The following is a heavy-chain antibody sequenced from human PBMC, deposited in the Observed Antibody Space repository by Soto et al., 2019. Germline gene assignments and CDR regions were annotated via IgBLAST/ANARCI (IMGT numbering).Heavy chain of an antibody. Sequence: SLRLCWAASGFTFSRHAMSWVRQAPGKGLWWVAVIIGSGGRKYDADPVKGRLTISRDNSKRALYLQRNSLRAEDTAVYYCAKESATEGRPCFDSWAQEARFTVSS. CDR2: IIGSGGRK. CDR3: AKESATEGRPCFDS. V-gene: IGHV3-23*01. J-gene: IGHJ4*02. CDR1: GFTFSRHA.